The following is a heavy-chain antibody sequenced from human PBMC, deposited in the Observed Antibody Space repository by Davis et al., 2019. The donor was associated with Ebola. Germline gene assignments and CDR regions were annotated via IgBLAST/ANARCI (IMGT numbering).Heavy chain of an antibody. CDR1: GYTFTSYY. CDR2: INPSGGST. D-gene: IGHD3-3*01. Sequence: AASVKVSCKASGYTFTSYYMHWVRQAPGQGLEWMGIINPSGGSTSYSEKFQGRVTMTRDTSTSTVYMDLSSRRSEDTAVYYCARDYEFWSGYYSYYGMDVWGQGTTVTVSS. V-gene: IGHV1-46*01. CDR3: ARDYEFWSGYYSYYGMDV. J-gene: IGHJ6*02.